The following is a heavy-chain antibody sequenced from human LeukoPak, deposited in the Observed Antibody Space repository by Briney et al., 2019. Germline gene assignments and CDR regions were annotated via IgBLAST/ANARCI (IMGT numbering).Heavy chain of an antibody. J-gene: IGHJ6*02. CDR3: ARYSSSWPDYYYYGMDV. CDR1: GYTFTSYG. D-gene: IGHD6-13*01. Sequence: SVKVSCKASGYTFTSYGISWVRQAPGQGLEWMGRIIPILGIANYAQKFQGRVTITADKSTSTAYMELSSLRSEDTAVYYCARYSSSWPDYYYYGMDVWGQGTTVTVSS. V-gene: IGHV1-69*04. CDR2: IIPILGIA.